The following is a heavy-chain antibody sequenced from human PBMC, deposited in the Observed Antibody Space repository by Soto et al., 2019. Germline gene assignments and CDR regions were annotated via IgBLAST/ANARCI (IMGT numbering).Heavy chain of an antibody. V-gene: IGHV4-59*08. CDR2: SYYSGST. Sequence: QVQLQESGPGLVQPSKTLSLTCTVSGGSISSYYWSWIRQPPGKELQYIGYSYYSGSTNYNPSLTSRVNMTDDTSTNQFSLTLSSVTAADTAVYYSARSSWEQDGYVMDVWGQGTTVTVSS. J-gene: IGHJ6*02. CDR3: ARSSWEQDGYVMDV. CDR1: GGSISSYY. D-gene: IGHD1-26*01.